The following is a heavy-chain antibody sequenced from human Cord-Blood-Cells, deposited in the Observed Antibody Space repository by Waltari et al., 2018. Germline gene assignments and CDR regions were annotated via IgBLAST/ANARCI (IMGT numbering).Heavy chain of an antibody. D-gene: IGHD3-3*01. CDR1: GGSISSGDYY. CDR2: IYYIVRT. J-gene: IGHJ4*02. CDR3: ARTVAIFGVGVFDY. V-gene: IGHV4-30-4*08. Sequence: QVQLQESGPGLVKPSQTLSLTCTVSGGSISSGDYYWSWIRQPPGKGLEWFGYIYYIVRTYYNPARKSRVTISVDTSKNQFSLKLSSVTAADTAVYYCARTVAIFGVGVFDYRGQGTLVTVSS.